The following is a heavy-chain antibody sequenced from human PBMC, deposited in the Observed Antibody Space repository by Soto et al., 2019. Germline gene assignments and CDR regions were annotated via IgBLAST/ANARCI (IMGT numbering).Heavy chain of an antibody. CDR1: GASISGYY. V-gene: IGHV4-4*07. J-gene: IGHJ5*02. D-gene: IGHD1-1*01. CDR3: VRDGTKTLRDWFDP. CDR2: IYATGTT. Sequence: PSETLSLTCTVSGASISGYYWSWIRKSAGKGLEWIGRIYATGTTDYNPSLKSRVMMSVDTSKKKFSLRLRSVTAADTAVYYCVRDGTKTLRDWFDPWGTGISFTVSS.